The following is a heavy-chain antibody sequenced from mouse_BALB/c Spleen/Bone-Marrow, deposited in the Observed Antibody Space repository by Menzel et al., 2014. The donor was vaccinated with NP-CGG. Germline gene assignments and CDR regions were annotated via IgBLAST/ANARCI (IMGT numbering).Heavy chain of an antibody. V-gene: IGHV1-63*02. CDR2: IYPGGGYT. Sequence: VQLQESGAEQVRPGTSVKISCKASGYTFTNYWLGWVKQRPGHGLEWIGDIYPGGGYTDYNEKFKGKATLTADTSSSTAYMQLSSLTSEDSAVYFCARDMITTRAMDYWGQGTSVTVSS. J-gene: IGHJ4*01. D-gene: IGHD2-4*01. CDR1: GYTFTNYW. CDR3: ARDMITTRAMDY.